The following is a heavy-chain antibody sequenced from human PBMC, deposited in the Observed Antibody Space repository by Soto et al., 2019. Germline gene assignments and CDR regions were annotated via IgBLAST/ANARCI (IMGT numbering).Heavy chain of an antibody. J-gene: IGHJ4*02. V-gene: IGHV1-24*01. CDR1: GYTLTELS. CDR3: AISYDFWSGSPPWY. D-gene: IGHD3-3*01. Sequence: EASVKVSCKVSGYTLTELSMHWVRQAPGKGLEWMGGFDPEDGETIYAQKFQGRVTMTEDTSTDTAYMELSSLRSEDTAVYYCAISYDFWSGSPPWYWGQGTLVTVSS. CDR2: FDPEDGET.